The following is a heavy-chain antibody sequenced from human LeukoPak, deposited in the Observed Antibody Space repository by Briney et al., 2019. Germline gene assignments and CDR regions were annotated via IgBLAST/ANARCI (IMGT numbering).Heavy chain of an antibody. V-gene: IGHV1-46*01. CDR2: INPSGGST. CDR3: ARVDAEGSGVKYFDY. CDR1: GYTFINYY. J-gene: IGHJ4*02. Sequence: ASVKVSCKASGYTFINYYMHWWRQAPGQGLEWMGIINPSGGSTSYAQKFQGRVTMTRDTSTSTVYMELSSLRSEDTAVYFCARVDAEGSGVKYFDYWGQGTLVTVSS. D-gene: IGHD3-10*01.